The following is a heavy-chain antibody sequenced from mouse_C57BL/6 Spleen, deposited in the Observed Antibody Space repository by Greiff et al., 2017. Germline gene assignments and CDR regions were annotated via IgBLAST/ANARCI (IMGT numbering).Heavy chain of an antibody. CDR1: GYSFTGYF. CDR3: ARLGDYENAMDY. CDR2: INPYNGDT. Sequence: SGPELVKPGDSVKISCKASGYSFTGYFMNWVMQSHGKSLEWIGRINPYNGDTFYNQKFKGKATLTVDKSSSTAHMELRSLTSEDSAVYYCARLGDYENAMDYWGQGTSVTVSS. D-gene: IGHD2-4*01. J-gene: IGHJ4*01. V-gene: IGHV1-20*01.